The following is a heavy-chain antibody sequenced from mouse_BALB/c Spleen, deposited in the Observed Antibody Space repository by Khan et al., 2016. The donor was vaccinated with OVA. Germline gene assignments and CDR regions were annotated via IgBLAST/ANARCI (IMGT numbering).Heavy chain of an antibody. D-gene: IGHD2-10*01. CDR2: INTYTGEP. CDR3: ARPPYFSYVMVY. J-gene: IGHJ4*01. V-gene: IGHV9-3-1*01. Sequence: QIQLVQSGPELKKPGETVKISCKASGYTFTNYGMYWVKQAPGKGLKWMGWINTYTGEPTHVDDFKGRFAFSLETSASTAYLQINNLKNEDTATYFCARPPYFSYVMVYWGQGTSVTVSS. CDR1: GYTFTNYG.